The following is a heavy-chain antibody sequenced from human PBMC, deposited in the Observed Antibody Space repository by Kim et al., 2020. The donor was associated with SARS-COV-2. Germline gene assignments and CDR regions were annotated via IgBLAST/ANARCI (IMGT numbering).Heavy chain of an antibody. D-gene: IGHD3-3*01. J-gene: IGHJ4*02. V-gene: IGHV3-30*02. Sequence: YYADSVKGRFTISRDNSKNTLYLQMNSLRAEDTAVYYCATSGPYTRALGYWGQGTLVTVSS. CDR3: ATSGPYTRALGY.